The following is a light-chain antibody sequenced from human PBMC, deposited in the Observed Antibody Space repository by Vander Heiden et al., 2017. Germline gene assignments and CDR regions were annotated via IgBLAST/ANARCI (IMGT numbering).Light chain of an antibody. CDR2: EVS. Sequence: QSALTQPASVSGSPGQPITISCTGTSSDVGGYYYVSWYQQHPGEAPKLMIYEVSNRPSGVSNRFSGSKSGNTASLTISGLQAEDEADYYCSSYTSSSTLDVVFGGGTKLTVL. V-gene: IGLV2-14*01. CDR3: SSYTSSSTLDVV. J-gene: IGLJ2*01. CDR1: SSDVGGYYY.